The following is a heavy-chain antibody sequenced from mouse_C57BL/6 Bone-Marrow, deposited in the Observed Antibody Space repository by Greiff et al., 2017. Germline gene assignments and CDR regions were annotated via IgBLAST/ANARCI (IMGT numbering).Heavy chain of an antibody. J-gene: IGHJ2*01. V-gene: IGHV14-4*01. CDR3: TTWNLLLRYLDY. CDR1: GFNIKDDY. Sequence: VQLKESGAELVRPGASVKSSCTASGFNIKDDYMHWVKQRPEQGLEWIGWIDPENGDTEYASKFQGKATITADTSSNTAYLQLSSLTSEDTAVYYCTTWNLLLRYLDYWGQGTTLTVSS. CDR2: IDPENGDT. D-gene: IGHD1-1*01.